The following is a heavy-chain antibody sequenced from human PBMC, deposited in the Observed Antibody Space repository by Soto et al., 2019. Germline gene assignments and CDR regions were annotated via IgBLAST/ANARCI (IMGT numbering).Heavy chain of an antibody. V-gene: IGHV4-59*01. J-gene: IGHJ4*02. CDR1: GGSISSYY. CDR2: IYYSGST. D-gene: IGHD1-26*01. CDR3: AISQSFTHLDY. Sequence: SETLSLTCTVSGGSISSYYWSWIRQPPGKVLEWIGYIYYSGSTNYNPSLKSRVTISVDTSKNQFSLKLSSVTAADTAVYYCAISQSFTHLDYWGQGTLVTVSS.